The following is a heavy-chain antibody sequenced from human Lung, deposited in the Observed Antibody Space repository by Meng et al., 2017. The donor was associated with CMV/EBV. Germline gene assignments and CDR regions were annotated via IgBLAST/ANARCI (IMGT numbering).Heavy chain of an antibody. D-gene: IGHD6-13*01. Sequence: FSSYAISWVQQAPGQGLEWMAGIIPIFGTANYAQKFQGKVTITTDESTSTAYMELSSLRSEDTAVYYCAGGLYSSSWYGSDYFDYWGQGTLVTVSS. CDR2: IIPIFGTA. CDR1: FSSYA. V-gene: IGHV1-69*05. CDR3: AGGLYSSSWYGSDYFDY. J-gene: IGHJ4*02.